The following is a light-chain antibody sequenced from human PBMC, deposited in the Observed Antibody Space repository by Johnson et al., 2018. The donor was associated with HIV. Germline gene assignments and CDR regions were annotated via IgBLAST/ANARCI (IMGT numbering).Light chain of an antibody. J-gene: IGLJ1*01. CDR1: SSNIGNNY. CDR2: DNN. CDR3: GTWDNSLNVYV. Sequence: SVLSQPPSVSAAPGQKVTISCSGSSSNIGNNYVSWYQQLPGTAPKLLIYDNNKRPSGIPDRFSGSKSGTSATLGITGLQTGDEADYYCGTWDNSLNVYVFGTGTKVTVL. V-gene: IGLV1-51*01.